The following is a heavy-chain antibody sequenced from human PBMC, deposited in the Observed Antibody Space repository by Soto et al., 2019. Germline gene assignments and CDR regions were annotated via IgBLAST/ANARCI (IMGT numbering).Heavy chain of an antibody. Sequence: PGGSLRLSCAASGFTFSSYAMSWVRQAPGKGLEWVSAISGSGGSTYYADSVKGRFTISRDNSKNTPYLQMNSLRAEDTAVYYCAKEVYGSGSYYILEPDYWGQGTLVTVSS. D-gene: IGHD3-10*01. J-gene: IGHJ4*02. CDR2: ISGSGGST. CDR1: GFTFSSYA. CDR3: AKEVYGSGSYYILEPDY. V-gene: IGHV3-23*01.